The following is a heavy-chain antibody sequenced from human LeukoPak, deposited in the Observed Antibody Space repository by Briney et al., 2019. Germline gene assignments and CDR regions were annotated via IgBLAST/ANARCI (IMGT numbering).Heavy chain of an antibody. J-gene: IGHJ5*02. CDR3: ARGYSSGWYP. Sequence: GGSLRLSCAASGFTLSSYDMHWVRQATGKGLEWVSAIGTAGDTYYPGSVKGRFTISRENAKNSLYLQMDNLRAEDTAVYYCARGYSSGWYPWGQGTLVTVSS. V-gene: IGHV3-13*01. CDR1: GFTLSSYD. CDR2: IGTAGDT. D-gene: IGHD6-19*01.